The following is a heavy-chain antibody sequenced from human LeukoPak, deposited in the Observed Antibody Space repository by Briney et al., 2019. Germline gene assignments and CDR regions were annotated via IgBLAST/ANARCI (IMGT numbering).Heavy chain of an antibody. CDR1: GVSISSSNW. Sequence: SETLSLTSAGSGVSISSSNWWRWVRQPPGKGLERIEEIDHSGSTTYNPSLKGRVTISVDKSKNQLSLKRSSATAADTSVYYCARDRGDVCVVSYWGQGTLVTVSS. V-gene: IGHV4-4*02. D-gene: IGHD2-2*01. CDR3: ARDRGDVCVVSY. J-gene: IGHJ4*02. CDR2: IDHSGST.